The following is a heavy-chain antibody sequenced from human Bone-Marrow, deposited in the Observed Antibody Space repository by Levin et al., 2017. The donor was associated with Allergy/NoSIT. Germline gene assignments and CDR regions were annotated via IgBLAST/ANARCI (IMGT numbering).Heavy chain of an antibody. J-gene: IGHJ4*02. CDR2: INRDGGDG. D-gene: IGHD2-21*01. CDR1: GFTFSGSW. Sequence: LSLTCASSGFTFSGSWMAWVRQAPGKGLEWVANINRDGGDGYYVDSVKGRFTISRDNARNSLDLQMNSLRVEDTAVYYCARNVAWSFEFWGQGTLVTVSS. CDR3: ARNVAWSFEF. V-gene: IGHV3-7*02.